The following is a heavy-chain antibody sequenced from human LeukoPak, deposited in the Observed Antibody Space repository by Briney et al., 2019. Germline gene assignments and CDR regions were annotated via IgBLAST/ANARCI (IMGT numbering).Heavy chain of an antibody. D-gene: IGHD5-12*01. CDR1: GYTFTSYA. CDR3: ARDRYSGYDMGD. Sequence: ASVKVSCKASGYTFTSYAMHWVRQAPGQRLEWMGWINAGNGNTKYSQKFQGRVTITRDTSASTAYMELSSLRSEDTAVYYCARDRYSGYDMGDWGQGTLVTVSS. CDR2: INAGNGNT. J-gene: IGHJ4*02. V-gene: IGHV1-3*01.